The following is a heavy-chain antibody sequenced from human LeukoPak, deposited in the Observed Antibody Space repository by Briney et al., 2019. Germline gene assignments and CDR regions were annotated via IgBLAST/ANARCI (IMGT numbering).Heavy chain of an antibody. CDR1: GGSISSYY. J-gene: IGHJ4*02. CDR2: IYTSGST. V-gene: IGHV4-4*07. CDR3: AIQPGIAAAGWLDY. Sequence: PSETLSLTCTVSGGSISSYYWSWIRQPAGKGLEWIGRIYTSGSTNYNPSLKSRVTISVDTSKNQFSLKLSSVTAADTAVYYCAIQPGIAAAGWLDYWGQGTLVTVSS. D-gene: IGHD6-13*01.